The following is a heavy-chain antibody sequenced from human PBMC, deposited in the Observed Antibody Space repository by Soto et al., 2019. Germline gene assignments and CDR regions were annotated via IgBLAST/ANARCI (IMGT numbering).Heavy chain of an antibody. CDR1: GVSVSTTGAG. J-gene: IGHJ5*02. V-gene: IGHV2-5*01. Sequence: QITLKESGPPLVKATQTLTLTCTFSGVSVSTTGAGVGWIRQPPGKALEWLAFIYFNDDKRYSPSLKNRLTITKDTSKNQVVLTMTNMDPVDTGTYYCGHRSRDTSAEPWGQGTLVTVSS. D-gene: IGHD3-9*01. CDR2: IYFNDDK. CDR3: GHRSRDTSAEP.